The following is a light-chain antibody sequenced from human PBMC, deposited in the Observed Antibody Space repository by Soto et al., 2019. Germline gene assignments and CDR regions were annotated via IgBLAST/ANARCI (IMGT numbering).Light chain of an antibody. Sequence: SVLTQPASVSGSPGQSITISCTGTSSDVGGYNYVSWYQQYPGKAPKLMIYHVSNRPSGVSNRFSGSKSGNSASLTISGLQAEDEADYYCSSYKSTSTYVFGTGTKVTV. CDR2: HVS. V-gene: IGLV2-14*01. J-gene: IGLJ1*01. CDR1: SSDVGGYNY. CDR3: SSYKSTSTYV.